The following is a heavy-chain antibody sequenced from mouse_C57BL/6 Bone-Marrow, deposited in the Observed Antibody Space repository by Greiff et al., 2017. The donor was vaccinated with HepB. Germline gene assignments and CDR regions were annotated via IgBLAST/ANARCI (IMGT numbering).Heavy chain of an antibody. J-gene: IGHJ4*01. D-gene: IGHD2-1*01. CDR1: GYTFTSYW. CDR3: ARGGIYYGNYGDAMDY. V-gene: IGHV1-55*01. CDR2: IYPGSGST. Sequence: QVQLQHPGAELVKPGASVKMSCKASGYTFTSYWITWVKQRPGQGLEWIGDIYPGSGSTNYNEKFKSKATLTVDTSSSTAYMQLSSLTSEDSAVYYCARGGIYYGNYGDAMDYWGQGTSVTVSS.